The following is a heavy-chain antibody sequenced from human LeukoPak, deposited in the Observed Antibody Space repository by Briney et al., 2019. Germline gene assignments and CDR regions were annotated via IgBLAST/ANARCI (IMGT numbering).Heavy chain of an antibody. CDR3: ARDKDSSGYYQYYFDY. CDR1: GFTFSSYS. CDR2: ISSSSSTI. Sequence: PGGSLRLSCAASGFTFSSYSMNWVRQAPGKGLEWVSYISSSSSTIYYADSVKGRFTISRDNAKNSLYLRMNSLRAEDTAVYYCARDKDSSGYYQYYFDYWGQGTLVTVSS. J-gene: IGHJ4*02. D-gene: IGHD3-22*01. V-gene: IGHV3-48*01.